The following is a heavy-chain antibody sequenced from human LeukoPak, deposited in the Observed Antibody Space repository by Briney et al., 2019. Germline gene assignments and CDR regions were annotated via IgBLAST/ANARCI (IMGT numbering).Heavy chain of an antibody. D-gene: IGHD3-10*01. CDR2: ISSSSSTI. CDR3: AKSYNNPTVAVRVRGVIPYFDY. V-gene: IGHV3-48*01. J-gene: IGHJ4*02. CDR1: GFTFSSYS. Sequence: PGGSLRLSCAASGFTFSSYSMNWVRQAPEKGLEWVSYISSSSSTIYYADSVKGRFTISRDNSRTTLYLQMISLRADDTAVYYCAKSYNNPTVAVRVRGVIPYFDYWGQGSLVTVSS.